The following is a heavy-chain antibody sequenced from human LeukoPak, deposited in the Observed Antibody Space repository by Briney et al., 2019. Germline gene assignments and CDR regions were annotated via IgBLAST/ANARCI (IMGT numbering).Heavy chain of an antibody. D-gene: IGHD6-13*01. V-gene: IGHV3-21*01. J-gene: IGHJ4*02. CDR3: ARGLIAAAGRYFDY. CDR1: GFTFSSYS. Sequence: PGGSLRLSCAASGFTFSSYSMNWVRQAPGKGLEWVSSISSSSSYIYYADSVKGRFTISRDNAKNSLYLQMNSLRAEDTAVYYCARGLIAAAGRYFDYWGQGTLVTVSS. CDR2: ISSSSSYI.